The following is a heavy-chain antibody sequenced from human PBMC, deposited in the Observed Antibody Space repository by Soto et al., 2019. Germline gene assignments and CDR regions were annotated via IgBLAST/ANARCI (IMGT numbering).Heavy chain of an antibody. D-gene: IGHD3-3*01. CDR1: GSSFTSYW. Sequence: PGESLKISCKGSGSSFTSYWIGWVRQMPGKGLEWMGIIYPGDSDTRYSPSFQGQVTISADKSISTAYLQWSSLKASDTAMYYCARHFVPYYYYYGMDVWGQGTTVTVSS. J-gene: IGHJ6*02. V-gene: IGHV5-51*01. CDR3: ARHFVPYYYYYGMDV. CDR2: IYPGDSDT.